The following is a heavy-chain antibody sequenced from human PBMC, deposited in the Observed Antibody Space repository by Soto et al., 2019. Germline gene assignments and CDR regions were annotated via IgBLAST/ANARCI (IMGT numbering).Heavy chain of an antibody. Sequence: XSVKVPCTASGYPFTSYGIIWGRRAPGQGLEWMGWISAYNGNTNYAQKLQGRVTMTTDTSTSTAYMELRSLRSDDTAVYYCARGRVRQQLAMTRGYYYYGMDVWGQGTTVTVSS. CDR3: ARGRVRQQLAMTRGYYYYGMDV. CDR1: GYPFTSYG. V-gene: IGHV1-18*01. D-gene: IGHD6-13*01. J-gene: IGHJ6*02. CDR2: ISAYNGNT.